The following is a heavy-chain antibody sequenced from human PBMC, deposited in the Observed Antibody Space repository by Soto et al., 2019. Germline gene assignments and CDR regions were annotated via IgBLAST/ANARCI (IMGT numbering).Heavy chain of an antibody. V-gene: IGHV3-23*01. CDR2: ISGSGGST. J-gene: IGHJ4*02. CDR1: GFTFSSYA. CDR3: ARTCYYDSSGYYFTDYFDY. Sequence: GGSLRLSCAASGFTFSSYAMSWVRQAPGKGLEWVSAISGSGGSTYYADSVKGRFTISRDNSKNTLYLQMNSLRAGDTAVYYCARTCYYDSSGYYFTDYFDYWGQGTLVTVSS. D-gene: IGHD3-22*01.